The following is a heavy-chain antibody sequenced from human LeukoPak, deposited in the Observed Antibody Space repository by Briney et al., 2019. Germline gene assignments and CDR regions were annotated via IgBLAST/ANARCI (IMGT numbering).Heavy chain of an antibody. V-gene: IGHV5-51*01. D-gene: IGHD5-18*01. CDR2: IYPGDSDT. Sequence: KPGESLKISCKGSGYSFTDYWIGWVRQMPGKGLEWMGIIYPGDSDTRYSLSFQGRVTISADKSISTAYVKWSSLRASDGAMYYCARHQVEYNYGALGDGFDIWGQGTMVTVSS. CDR3: ARHQVEYNYGALGDGFDI. CDR1: GYSFTDYW. J-gene: IGHJ3*02.